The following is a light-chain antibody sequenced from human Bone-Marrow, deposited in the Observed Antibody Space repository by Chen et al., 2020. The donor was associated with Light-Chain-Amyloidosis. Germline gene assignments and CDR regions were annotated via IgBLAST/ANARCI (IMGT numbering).Light chain of an antibody. Sequence: DIVMTQSPLSLPVTPGEPASISCRSSQSLLQSNGYKYLDLYLQKPGQSPQLLIYLGSNRASGVPDRVSGSGSCTDFTLKISRVEAEDVGVYYCMQALQAPWTFGQGTKVEIK. CDR2: LGS. CDR3: MQALQAPWT. CDR1: QSLLQSNGYKY. V-gene: IGKV2-28*01. J-gene: IGKJ1*01.